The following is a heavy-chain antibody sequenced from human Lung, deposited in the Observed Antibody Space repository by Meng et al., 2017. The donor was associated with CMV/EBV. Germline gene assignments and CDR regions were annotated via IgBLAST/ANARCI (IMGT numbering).Heavy chain of an antibody. D-gene: IGHD3-3*01. J-gene: IGHJ4*02. V-gene: IGHV3-21*01. CDR1: GFTFSSYS. Sequence: SCAASGFTFSSYSMNWVRQAPGKGLEWVSSISSSSSFIYYADSVKGRFTISRDNAKNSLYLQMNSLRAEDTALYYCARSDLIFRSLARLFLLIDFWXQGTLVTVSS. CDR3: ARSDLIFRSLARLFLLIDF. CDR2: ISSSSSFI.